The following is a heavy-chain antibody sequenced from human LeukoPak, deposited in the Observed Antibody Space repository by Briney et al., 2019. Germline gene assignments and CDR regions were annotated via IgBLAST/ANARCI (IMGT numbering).Heavy chain of an antibody. CDR2: ISGSGGST. CDR3: AKDTSSWYGNWFDP. CDR1: GFTFSSYA. D-gene: IGHD6-13*01. J-gene: IGHJ5*02. V-gene: IGHV3-23*01. Sequence: PGGSLRLSCAASGFTFSSYAMSWVLQAPGKGLEWVSAISGSGGSTYYADSVKGRFTISRDNSKNTLYLQMNSLRAEDTAVYYCAKDTSSWYGNWFDPWGQGTLVTVSS.